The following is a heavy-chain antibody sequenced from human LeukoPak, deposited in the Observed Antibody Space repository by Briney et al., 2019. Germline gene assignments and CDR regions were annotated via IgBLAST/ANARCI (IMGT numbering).Heavy chain of an antibody. CDR2: IYYSGST. CDR1: GGSISSYY. Sequence: PSETLSLTCTVSGGSISSYYWSWIRQPPGKGLEWVGYIYYSGSTNYNPSLKSRVTISVDTSKNQFSMKLSTVTAADTAVYYCARVGVATIIFDYWGQGTLVTVSS. J-gene: IGHJ4*02. D-gene: IGHD5-12*01. V-gene: IGHV4-59*01. CDR3: ARVGVATIIFDY.